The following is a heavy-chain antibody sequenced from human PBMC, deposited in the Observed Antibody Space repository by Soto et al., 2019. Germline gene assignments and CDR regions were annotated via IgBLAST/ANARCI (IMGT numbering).Heavy chain of an antibody. Sequence: QVQLVESGGGVFQPGRSLRLSCAASGFTFSSYAMHWVRQAPGKGLEWGAVISYDGSNKYYADSVKGRFTISRDNSKNTLYLQMNSLRAEDTAVYYCARVFWSIADRQSHYGMDVWGQGTTVTVSS. CDR1: GFTFSSYA. J-gene: IGHJ6*02. CDR3: ARVFWSIADRQSHYGMDV. D-gene: IGHD6-6*01. V-gene: IGHV3-30-3*01. CDR2: ISYDGSNK.